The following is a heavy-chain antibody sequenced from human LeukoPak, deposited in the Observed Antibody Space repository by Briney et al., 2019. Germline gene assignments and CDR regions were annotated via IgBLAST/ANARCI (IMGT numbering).Heavy chain of an antibody. CDR2: ISGSGGST. J-gene: IGHJ4*02. D-gene: IGHD1-26*01. CDR3: AKGGGPSSSGSQFFNY. CDR1: GFTFSSYA. V-gene: IGHV3-23*01. Sequence: GGSLRLSCAASGFTFSSYAMSWVRQAPGKGLEWVSAISGSGGSTYYADSVKGRFTISRDDSKNTLYLQMNSLRVEDTAVYYCAKGGGPSSSGSQFFNYWGQGALVTVSS.